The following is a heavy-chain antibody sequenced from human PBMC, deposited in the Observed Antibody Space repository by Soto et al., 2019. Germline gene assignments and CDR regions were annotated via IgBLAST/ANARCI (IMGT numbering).Heavy chain of an antibody. V-gene: IGHV4-34*01. CDR1: GGSFSGYY. CDR3: ARSAVGATEDYFDY. J-gene: IGHJ4*02. D-gene: IGHD1-26*01. Sequence: PSETLSLTCAVYGGSFSGYYWSWIRQPPGKGLEWIGEINHSGSTNYNPSLKSRVTISVDTSKNQFSLKLSSVTAADTAVYYCARSAVGATEDYFDYWGQATLVTVSS. CDR2: INHSGST.